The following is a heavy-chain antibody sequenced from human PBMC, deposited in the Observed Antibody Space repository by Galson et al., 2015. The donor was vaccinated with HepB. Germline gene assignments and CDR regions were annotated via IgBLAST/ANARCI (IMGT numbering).Heavy chain of an antibody. J-gene: IGHJ4*02. V-gene: IGHV6-1*01. Sequence: CAISGDSVPSDTAAWNWIRQSPSRGVEWLGRTFCRTKWYSEYAVSVKSRITISPDTPKNQLSLQLNSVTPEDTAVYYCARVSKGFGYCTTTTCHAFNSWGQGTLVTVSS. CDR1: GDSVPSDTAA. CDR3: ARVSKGFGYCTTTTCHAFNS. CDR2: TFCRTKWYS. D-gene: IGHD2-8*01.